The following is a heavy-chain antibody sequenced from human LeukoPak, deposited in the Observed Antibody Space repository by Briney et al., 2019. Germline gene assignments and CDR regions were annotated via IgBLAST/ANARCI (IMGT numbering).Heavy chain of an antibody. Sequence: GGSLRLSCAASGFTVSSNYVSWVRQAPGKGLEWVSVIYSGGSTYYADSVKGRFTISRDNSKNTLYLQMNSLRAEDTAVYYCARSNYGDYVRSEAFDIWGQGTMVTVSS. CDR3: ARSNYGDYVRSEAFDI. J-gene: IGHJ3*02. CDR1: GFTVSSNY. D-gene: IGHD4-17*01. CDR2: IYSGGST. V-gene: IGHV3-53*01.